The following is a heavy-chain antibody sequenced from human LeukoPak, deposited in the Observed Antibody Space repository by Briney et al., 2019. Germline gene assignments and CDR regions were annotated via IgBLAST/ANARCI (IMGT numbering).Heavy chain of an antibody. Sequence: GGSLRLSCAASGLTVSSNYMSWVRQAPGKGLEWVSVIYSGGSTYYADSVKGRFTISRHNSKNTLYLQMNSLRAEDTAVYYCARGGDGYNLDYWGQGTLVTVSS. CDR3: ARGGDGYNLDY. CDR1: GLTVSSNY. CDR2: IYSGGST. D-gene: IGHD5-24*01. J-gene: IGHJ4*02. V-gene: IGHV3-53*04.